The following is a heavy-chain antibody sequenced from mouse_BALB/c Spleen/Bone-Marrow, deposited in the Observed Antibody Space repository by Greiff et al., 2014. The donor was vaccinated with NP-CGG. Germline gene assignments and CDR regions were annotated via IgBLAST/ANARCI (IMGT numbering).Heavy chain of an antibody. V-gene: IGHV14-3*02. CDR2: IDPANGNT. J-gene: IGHJ4*01. CDR1: GFNIKDTY. D-gene: IGHD4-1*01. Sequence: SGAELVKPGASVKLSCTASGFNIKDTYMHWVRQRPEQGLEWIGRIDPANGNTKYDPKFQGKATITADTSSNTAYLQLSGLTSEDTAVYYCARWEYYAMDYWGQGTSVTVSS. CDR3: ARWEYYAMDY.